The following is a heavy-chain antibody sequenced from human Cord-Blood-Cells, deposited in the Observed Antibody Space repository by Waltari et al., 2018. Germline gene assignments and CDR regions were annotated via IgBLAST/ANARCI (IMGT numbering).Heavy chain of an antibody. CDR1: GYTFTSYD. D-gene: IGHD3-3*01. Sequence: QVQLVQSGAEVKKPGASVKVSCKASGYTFTSYDINWVRQATGQGLEWMGWMNPNSGNTGYAQKCQGRVTMTRNTSISTAYMELSSLRSEDTAVYYCATNTIFGVVIIRGAFDIWGQGTMVTVSS. CDR3: ATNTIFGVVIIRGAFDI. V-gene: IGHV1-8*01. CDR2: MNPNSGNT. J-gene: IGHJ3*02.